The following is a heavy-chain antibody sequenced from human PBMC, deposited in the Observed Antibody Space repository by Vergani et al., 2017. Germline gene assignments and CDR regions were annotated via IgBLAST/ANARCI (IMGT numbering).Heavy chain of an antibody. V-gene: IGHV4-4*03. CDR1: GGSISSSNW. Sequence: QVQLQESGPGLVKPPGTLSLTCAVSGGSISSSNWWSCVRQPPGKELEWIGEIYHSGSTNYHPSLKGRFTISVDKSKNQFALKLSYVTAADTAVYYCARYPDTSMVPFAFDIWGQGTMVTVSS. D-gene: IGHD5-18*01. CDR2: IYHSGST. CDR3: ARYPDTSMVPFAFDI. J-gene: IGHJ3*02.